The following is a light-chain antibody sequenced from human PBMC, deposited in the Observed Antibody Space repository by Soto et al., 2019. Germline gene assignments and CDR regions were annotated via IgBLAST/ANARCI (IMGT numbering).Light chain of an antibody. J-gene: IGKJ1*01. Sequence: RVRITCVAIHCIGRWLAWYQQKQGSDAKRLINDACSLESGVPSSFSGSRSGTEFTLPISSLQHDDFATYYCQQYNTYSPERTFGQGTKV. CDR1: HCIGRW. V-gene: IGKV1-5*01. CDR3: QQYNTYSPERT. CDR2: DAC.